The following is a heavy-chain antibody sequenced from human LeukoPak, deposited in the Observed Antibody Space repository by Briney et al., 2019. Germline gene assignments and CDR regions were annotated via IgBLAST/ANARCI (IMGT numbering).Heavy chain of an antibody. CDR3: ARVRRATITWFDY. CDR1: GGSISGYY. D-gene: IGHD5-12*01. Sequence: SETLSLTCTVSGGSISGYYWSWIRQPPGKGLEWIGEINHSGSTNYNPSLKSRVTISVDTSKNQFSLKLSSVTAADTAVYYCARVRRATITWFDYWGQGTLVTVSS. J-gene: IGHJ4*02. CDR2: INHSGST. V-gene: IGHV4-34*01.